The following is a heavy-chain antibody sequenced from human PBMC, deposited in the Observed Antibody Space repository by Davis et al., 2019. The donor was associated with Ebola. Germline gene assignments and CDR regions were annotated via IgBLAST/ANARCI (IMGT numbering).Heavy chain of an antibody. D-gene: IGHD6-19*01. CDR1: GGSISSYY. CDR3: ARAGGAVAGARYFDY. Sequence: PGGSLRLSCTLSGGSISSYYWRWIRQPPGKGLEWIGYIYYSGSTNYNPSLTSRVTISVDTSKNQFSLKLSSVTAADTAVYYCARAGGAVAGARYFDYWGQGTLVTVSS. CDR2: IYYSGST. J-gene: IGHJ4*02. V-gene: IGHV4-59*01.